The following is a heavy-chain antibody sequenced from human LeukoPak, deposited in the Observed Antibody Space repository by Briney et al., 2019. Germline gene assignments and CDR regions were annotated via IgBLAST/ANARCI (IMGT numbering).Heavy chain of an antibody. Sequence: GGSLRLSCAPSGFTFSSYAMHWVRQAPGKGLEWVAVISYDGSNKYYADSVKGRFTISRDNSKNTLYLQMNSLRAEDTAVYYCARDYSIVVVPAAMQDYYYGMDVWGQGTTVTVSS. CDR1: GFTFSSYA. CDR2: ISYDGSNK. CDR3: ARDYSIVVVPAAMQDYYYGMDV. J-gene: IGHJ6*02. D-gene: IGHD2-2*01. V-gene: IGHV3-30*14.